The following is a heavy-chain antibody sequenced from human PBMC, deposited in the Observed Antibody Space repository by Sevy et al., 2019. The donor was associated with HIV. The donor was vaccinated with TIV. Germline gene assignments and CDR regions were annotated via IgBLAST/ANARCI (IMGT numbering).Heavy chain of an antibody. CDR2: YIPIFGTA. D-gene: IGHD7-27*01. CDR1: GGTFSSYA. V-gene: IGHV1-69*06. CDR3: ARGRRETLGYFDY. Sequence: ASVKVSCKASGGTFSSYAISWVRQAPGQGLEWMGGYIPIFGTANYAQKFQGRVTITADKSTSTAYMELSSLRSEDTAVYYCARGRRETLGYFDYWGQGTLVTVSS. J-gene: IGHJ4*02.